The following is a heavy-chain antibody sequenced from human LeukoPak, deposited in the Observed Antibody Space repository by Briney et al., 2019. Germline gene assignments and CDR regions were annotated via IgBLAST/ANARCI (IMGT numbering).Heavy chain of an antibody. CDR3: ARVRLVAGTFDY. CDR1: GGSFSGYY. J-gene: IGHJ4*02. D-gene: IGHD6-19*01. Sequence: SETLSLTCAVYGGSFSGYYWSWIRQPPGKGLEWIGEINHSGSTNYNPSLKSRVTISVDTSKNQFSLKLSSVTAADTAVYYCARVRLVAGTFDYRGQGTLVTVSS. CDR2: INHSGST. V-gene: IGHV4-34*01.